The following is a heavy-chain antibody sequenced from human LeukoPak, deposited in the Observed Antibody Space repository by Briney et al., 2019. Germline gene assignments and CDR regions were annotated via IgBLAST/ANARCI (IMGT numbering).Heavy chain of an antibody. J-gene: IGHJ4*02. CDR3: ASSERGFLGPNTYYFDY. V-gene: IGHV4-59*01. CDR2: IYYSGST. D-gene: IGHD3-3*01. CDR1: GGSISSYH. Sequence: SETLSLTCTVSGGSISSYHWSWIRQPPGKGLEWIGYIYYSGSTNYNPSLKSRVTISVDTSKNQFSLKLSSVTAADTAVYYCASSERGFLGPNTYYFDYWGQGTLVTVSS.